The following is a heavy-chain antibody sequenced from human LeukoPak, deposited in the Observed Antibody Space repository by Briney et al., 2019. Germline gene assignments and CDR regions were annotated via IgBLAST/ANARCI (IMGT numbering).Heavy chain of an antibody. CDR3: AKDLTGDLDAFDI. D-gene: IGHD7-27*01. V-gene: IGHV3-30*02. J-gene: IGHJ3*02. Sequence: GGSLRLSCAASGFTFSSYGMHGFGQAPGKGLEWVAFIRYDGSNKYYADSVKGRFTISRDNSKNTLYLQMNSLRAEDTAVYYCAKDLTGDLDAFDIWGQGTMVTVSS. CDR1: GFTFSSYG. CDR2: IRYDGSNK.